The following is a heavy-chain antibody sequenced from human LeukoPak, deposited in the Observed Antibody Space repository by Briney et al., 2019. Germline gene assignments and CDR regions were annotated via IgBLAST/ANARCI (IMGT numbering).Heavy chain of an antibody. J-gene: IGHJ4*02. Sequence: GGSLRLSCAASGFAFSSYAMHWVRQAPGKGPQYVSGISSNGGRTDYANSVKGRFTISRDNSKNTLHLQMGSLRAEDMAVYYCGSHYYGSGTYDDGTFDYWGQGTLVIVSS. CDR1: GFAFSSYA. D-gene: IGHD3-10*01. V-gene: IGHV3-64*01. CDR2: ISSNGGRT. CDR3: GSHYYGSGTYDDGTFDY.